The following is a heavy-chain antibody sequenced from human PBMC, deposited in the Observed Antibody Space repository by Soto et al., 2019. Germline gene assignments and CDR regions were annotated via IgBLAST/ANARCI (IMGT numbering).Heavy chain of an antibody. V-gene: IGHV1-8*01. CDR2: MNPNSGNT. CDR1: GYTFTKFD. J-gene: IGHJ6*02. D-gene: IGHD6-6*01. Sequence: ASVKVSCKASGYTFTKFDINWVRQATGQVLEWMGLMNPNSGNTGYAQKFRGRVTMTTNTSISTAYMELSSLRSEDTAVYYCARDKLSSSSFYYYYGMGVGGQGTTVNVSS. CDR3: ARDKLSSSSFYYYYGMGV.